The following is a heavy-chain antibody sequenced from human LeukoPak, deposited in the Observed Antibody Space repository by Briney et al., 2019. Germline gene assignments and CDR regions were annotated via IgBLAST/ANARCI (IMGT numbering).Heavy chain of an antibody. CDR2: MNPNSGNT. D-gene: IGHD6-13*01. CDR1: GYSFTSYD. J-gene: IGHJ6*02. CDR3: ASHSSSWYNMGYYGMDV. Sequence: ASVKVSCKASGYSFTSYDINWVRQATGQGLEWMGWMNPNSGNTGYAQKFQGRVTMTRNTSISTAYMELSSLRSEDTAVYYCASHSSSWYNMGYYGMDVWGQGTTVTVSS. V-gene: IGHV1-8*01.